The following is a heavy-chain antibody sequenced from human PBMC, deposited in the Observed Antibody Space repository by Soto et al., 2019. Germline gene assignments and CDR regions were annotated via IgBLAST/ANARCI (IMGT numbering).Heavy chain of an antibody. D-gene: IGHD2-21*02. CDR1: GCTRSEHG. CDR2: INTDASST. CDR3: PREKGDYYYYSVMDV. V-gene: IGHV3-74*01. Sequence: GGLMRDWCGAAGCTRSEHGRHXVSKEKGQRLVSLSRINTDASSTTSPASVKARFTISRDNAKNTLYLQMNSLRAEDTAVYYFPREKGDYYYYSVMDVWRHGTTVPVSS. J-gene: IGHJ6*02.